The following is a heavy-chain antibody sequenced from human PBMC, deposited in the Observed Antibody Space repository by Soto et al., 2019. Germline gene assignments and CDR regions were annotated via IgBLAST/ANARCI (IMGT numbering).Heavy chain of an antibody. CDR3: ARGHLGKGQEQLVLDYYYGMDV. CDR1: GCSISTGGYS. CDR2: IYHSGST. Sequence: SDTLSLTCAVSGCSISTGGYSWSWIRQPPGKGLEWIGYIYHSGSTYYNPSLKSRVTISVDRSKNQFSLKLSSVTAADTAVYYCARGHLGKGQEQLVLDYYYGMDVWGQGTTVTVSS. J-gene: IGHJ6*02. V-gene: IGHV4-30-2*01. D-gene: IGHD6-6*01.